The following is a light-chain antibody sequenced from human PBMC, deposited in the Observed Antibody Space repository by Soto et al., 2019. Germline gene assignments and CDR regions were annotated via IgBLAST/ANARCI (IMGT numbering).Light chain of an antibody. CDR1: QSVSSSY. V-gene: IGKV3-20*01. J-gene: IGKJ2*01. CDR3: QQYDSTPQT. Sequence: EIVMTQSPGTLSLSPAVRATVSCRASQSVSSSYLAWYQQKPGEAPTLLIYGASSRATGIPDRFSGSGSGTDFTLTISRLEPEDFAMYYCQQYDSTPQTFGQGTNLEIK. CDR2: GAS.